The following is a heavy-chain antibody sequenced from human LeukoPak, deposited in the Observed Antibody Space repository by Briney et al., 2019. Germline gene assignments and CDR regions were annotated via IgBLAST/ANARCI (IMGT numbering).Heavy chain of an antibody. CDR1: GDSISSGAYY. CDR2: IYYSGST. D-gene: IGHD3-16*02. V-gene: IGHV4-31*03. CDR3: ARGSPYVWGSFRYHYDC. Sequence: SETLSLTCTVSGDSISSGAYYWSWIRQHPGKGLEWIGHIYYSGSTYCNPSLKSRVTISVDTSTSQFTLKLNSVTAARTAVYYCARGSPYVWGSFRYHYDCWGQGTLVTVSS. J-gene: IGHJ4*02.